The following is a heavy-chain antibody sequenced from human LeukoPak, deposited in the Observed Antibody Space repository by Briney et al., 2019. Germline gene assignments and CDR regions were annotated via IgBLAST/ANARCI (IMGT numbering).Heavy chain of an antibody. Sequence: GGPLRLSCAASGFTFSSYGMSWVRQAPGKGLEWVSAISGSGGSTYYADSVKGRFTISRDNSRNTLYLQMNSLRAEDTAVYYCARGSGYLETFDYWGQGTLVTVSS. J-gene: IGHJ4*02. CDR2: ISGSGGST. CDR3: ARGSGYLETFDY. V-gene: IGHV3-23*01. D-gene: IGHD3-22*01. CDR1: GFTFSSYG.